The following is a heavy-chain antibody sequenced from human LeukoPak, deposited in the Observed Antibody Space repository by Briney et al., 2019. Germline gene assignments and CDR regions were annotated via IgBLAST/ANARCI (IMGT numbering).Heavy chain of an antibody. Sequence: GGSLRLSCAASGFTFSHYGMHWVRQAPGKGLQWAAIILSVGSNKYYAESVMSRFTISRDNSKNTVYLQMNSLRAEDTAMYYCARAYSGSYDRLDYWGQGTLVTVSS. D-gene: IGHD1-26*01. V-gene: IGHV3-33*01. CDR1: GFTFSHYG. CDR2: ILSVGSNK. CDR3: ARAYSGSYDRLDY. J-gene: IGHJ4*02.